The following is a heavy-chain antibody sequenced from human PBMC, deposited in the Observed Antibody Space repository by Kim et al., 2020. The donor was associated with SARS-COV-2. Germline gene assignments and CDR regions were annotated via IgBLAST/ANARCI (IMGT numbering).Heavy chain of an antibody. V-gene: IGHV4-34*01. CDR3: ARFTILGVVRPFDP. J-gene: IGHJ5*02. Sequence: NPSLKSRVTISVDTSKNQFSLKLSSVTAADTAVYYCARFTILGVVRPFDPWGQGTLVTVSS. D-gene: IGHD3-3*01.